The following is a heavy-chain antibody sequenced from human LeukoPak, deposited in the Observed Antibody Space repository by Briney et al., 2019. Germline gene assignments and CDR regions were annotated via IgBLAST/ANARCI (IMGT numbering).Heavy chain of an antibody. J-gene: IGHJ4*02. CDR2: IDSSATIL. Sequence: PGGSLRLSCAGSGFTFTDSYMNWIRQAPGKGPEWISYIDSSATILHYADSVKGRFTISRDNAKNSPYLQMNSLRAEDSAVYYCVREAYCTSTSCHFDSWGQGTLVTVSS. V-gene: IGHV3-11*04. CDR1: GFTFTDSY. D-gene: IGHD2-2*01. CDR3: VREAYCTSTSCHFDS.